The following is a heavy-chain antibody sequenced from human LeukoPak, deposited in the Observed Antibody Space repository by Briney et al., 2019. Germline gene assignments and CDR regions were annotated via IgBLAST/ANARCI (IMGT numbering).Heavy chain of an antibody. CDR3: ARGKRGYSYANDY. D-gene: IGHD5-18*01. CDR2: INHSGST. V-gene: IGHV4-34*01. CDR1: GGSFSGYY. Sequence: SETLSLTCAVYGGSFSGYYWSWIRQPPGKGLEWIGEINHSGSTNYNPSLKSRVTISADTSKNQFSLKLSSVTAADTAVYYCARGKRGYSYANDYWGQGTLVTVSS. J-gene: IGHJ4*02.